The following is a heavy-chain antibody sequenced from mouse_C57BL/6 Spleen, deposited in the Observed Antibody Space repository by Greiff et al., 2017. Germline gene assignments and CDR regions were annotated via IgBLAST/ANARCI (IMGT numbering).Heavy chain of an antibody. J-gene: IGHJ4*01. CDR3: AIYYGSSYGAMDY. CDR1: GFSLTSYG. V-gene: IGHV2-2*01. CDR2: IWSGGST. Sequence: VQLVESGPGLVQPSQSLSITCTVSGFSLTSYGVHWVRQSPGKGLEWLGVIWSGGSTDYNAAFISRLSISKDNSKSQVFFKMNSLQADDTAIYYCAIYYGSSYGAMDYWGQGTSVTVSS. D-gene: IGHD1-1*01.